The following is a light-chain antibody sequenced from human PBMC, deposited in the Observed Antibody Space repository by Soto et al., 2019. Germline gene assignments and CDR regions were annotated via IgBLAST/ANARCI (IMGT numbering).Light chain of an antibody. CDR3: QSYDSSLSGVL. CDR2: DNT. Sequence: QSALTQPPSVSGAPGQRVTISCAGKSSNIGAGYDVHWYQQLPGTAPKLLIYDNTNRPSGVPDRFSGSKSGTSASLAITGLQAEDEADYYCQSYDSSLSGVLFGGGTKVTVL. J-gene: IGLJ3*02. V-gene: IGLV1-40*01. CDR1: SSNIGAGYD.